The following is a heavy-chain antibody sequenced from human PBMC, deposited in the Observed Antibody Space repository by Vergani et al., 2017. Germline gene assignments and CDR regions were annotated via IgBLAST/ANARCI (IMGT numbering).Heavy chain of an antibody. J-gene: IGHJ4*02. Sequence: QVQLVESGGGVVQPGRSLRLSCAASGFPFRSYALHWVRQAPGKGLGWVAVISYDGSNKYYADSVKGRFTISRDESKSTIYLDMNSLRIEDTATYYCSTYNVGASFSWGPGTRVTVSS. CDR3: STYNVGASFS. CDR2: ISYDGSNK. CDR1: GFPFRSYA. D-gene: IGHD5-24*01. V-gene: IGHV3-30-3*01.